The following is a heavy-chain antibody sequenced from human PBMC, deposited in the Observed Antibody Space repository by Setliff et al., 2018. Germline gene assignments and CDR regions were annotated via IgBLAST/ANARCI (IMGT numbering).Heavy chain of an antibody. CDR2: IRSKAYGGTT. CDR1: GSTFGDYA. J-gene: IGHJ6*02. D-gene: IGHD3-3*01. CDR3: TRDLDHNFWSRSQNRMDV. Sequence: PGGSLRLSCTASGSTFGDYAMSWVRQAPGKGLEWVGFIRSKAYGGTTEYAASVKGRFSISRDDSESIAYLQMNSLKSEDTAVYFCTRDLDHNFWSRSQNRMDVWGQGTTVTVSS. V-gene: IGHV3-49*04.